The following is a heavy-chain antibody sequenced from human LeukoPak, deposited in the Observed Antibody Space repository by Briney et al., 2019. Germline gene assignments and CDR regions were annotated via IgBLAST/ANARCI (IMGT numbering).Heavy chain of an antibody. D-gene: IGHD3-22*01. V-gene: IGHV1-18*01. CDR3: ARDHYYDSRYVAGYYYMDV. CDR1: GYTFTNYG. J-gene: IGHJ6*03. Sequence: GASVTVSFKASGYTFTNYGISWVRQAPGQGLEWMGCISAYNGNTNYAQKLQGRVTMTTDTSTREAYMELRSLRSDDKAVYYCARDHYYDSRYVAGYYYMDVWGKGTTVTISS. CDR2: ISAYNGNT.